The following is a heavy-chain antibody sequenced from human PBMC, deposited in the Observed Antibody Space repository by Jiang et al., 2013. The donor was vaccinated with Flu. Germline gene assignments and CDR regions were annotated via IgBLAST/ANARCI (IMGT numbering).Heavy chain of an antibody. CDR1: GFSISTSGVG. J-gene: IGHJ3*02. CDR2: IYWDDDK. Sequence: KPTQTLTLTCTLSGFSISTSGVGVGWIRQPPGKALEWLALIYWDDDKRYSPSLKSRLTSTKDASKNEVVLTMTNMDPVDTGTYYCARRVGLGVGSSWDGGAFNIWGQGDNGHRLF. D-gene: IGHD3-3*01. CDR3: ARRVGLGVGSSWDGGAFNI. V-gene: IGHV2-5*02.